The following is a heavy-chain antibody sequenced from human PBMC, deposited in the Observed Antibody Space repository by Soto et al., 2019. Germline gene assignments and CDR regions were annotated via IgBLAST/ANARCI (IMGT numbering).Heavy chain of an antibody. J-gene: IGHJ4*02. V-gene: IGHV4-31*03. CDR1: GGYIYTGGFY. CDR2: IHYTGST. D-gene: IGHD1-26*01. CDR3: ATSLVTSRTRVDY. Sequence: QVQLQETGPGLVKPSQTLSLTCTVSGGYIYTGGFYWSWIRPLPGKGLEWLGYIHYTGSTQYTPSLKSRLTISTDTSDNQFSLRLTSVTAADTAVYYCATSLVTSRTRVDYWGQGTLVTVSS.